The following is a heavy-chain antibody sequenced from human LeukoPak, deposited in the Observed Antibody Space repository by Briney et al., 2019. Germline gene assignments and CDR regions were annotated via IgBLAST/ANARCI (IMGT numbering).Heavy chain of an antibody. CDR3: ARGGDFGVPAPLGIDAFDI. V-gene: IGHV3-49*04. CDR2: IRSQAYGGTI. Sequence: PGGSLRLSCTGSGFTFGHYALAWARQAPGKGLEWLGFIRSQAYGGTIEYAASVKGRFSISRDNSKSIADLQINSLKTEDTAVYYCARGGDFGVPAPLGIDAFDIWGQGTMVTVSS. J-gene: IGHJ3*02. D-gene: IGHD2-2*01. CDR1: GFTFGHYA.